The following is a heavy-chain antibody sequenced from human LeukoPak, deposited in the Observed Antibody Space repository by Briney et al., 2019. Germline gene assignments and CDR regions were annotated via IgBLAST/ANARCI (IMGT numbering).Heavy chain of an antibody. Sequence: PSETLSLTCAVSGVSFNNYYWSWVRQTPGKGLEWIGEINHSGYTNDSPSLKSRVTLPIDTSRKQFSLNLRSVTVADTGIYYCTRMTTGHDYWGQGTLVTVSS. J-gene: IGHJ4*02. CDR3: TRMTTGHDY. V-gene: IGHV4-34*01. CDR1: GVSFNNYY. CDR2: INHSGYT. D-gene: IGHD4-17*01.